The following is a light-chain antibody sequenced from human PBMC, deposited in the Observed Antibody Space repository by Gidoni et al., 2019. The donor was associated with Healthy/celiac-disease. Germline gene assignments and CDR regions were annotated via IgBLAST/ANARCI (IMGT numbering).Light chain of an antibody. CDR2: WAS. CDR3: QQYYSTPNT. CDR1: QSVLYSSNNKNY. J-gene: IGKJ1*01. Sequence: DIVRTQSPDSLAVSLGERATINCKSSQSVLYSSNNKNYLAWYQQKPGQPPKLLIYWASTRESGVPDRFSGSGSGTDFTLTIRSLQAEDVAVYYCQQYYSTPNTFGQGTKVEIK. V-gene: IGKV4-1*01.